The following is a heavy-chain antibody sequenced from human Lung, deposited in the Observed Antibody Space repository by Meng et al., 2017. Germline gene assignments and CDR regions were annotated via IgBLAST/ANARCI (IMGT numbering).Heavy chain of an antibody. D-gene: IGHD3-22*01. Sequence: EVQLVVSGGGLVGPGGSLRLSCATSGFTFSNAWMSWVRQTPGKGLEWLGRIKSKTDGETTDYAAPVKGRFSISRDDAKNTLYLQMNSLKTEDTAVYYCQWLSTHPPDCWGQGTLVTGSS. CDR3: QWLSTHPPDC. V-gene: IGHV3-15*01. CDR1: GFTFSNAW. J-gene: IGHJ4*02. CDR2: IKSKTDGETT.